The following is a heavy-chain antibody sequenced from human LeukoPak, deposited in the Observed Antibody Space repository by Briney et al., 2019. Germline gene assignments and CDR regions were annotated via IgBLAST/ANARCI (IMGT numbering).Heavy chain of an antibody. CDR1: GGSISSGDYY. Sequence: SQTLSLTCTVSGGSISSGDYYWSWIRQPPGRGLEWIGYIYYSGSTYYNPSLKSRVTISVDTSKNQFSLRLNSVTAADTAVYYCARDHYDFWSGYYLSAFDIWGQGTMVTVSS. CDR2: IYYSGST. V-gene: IGHV4-30-4*01. J-gene: IGHJ3*02. D-gene: IGHD3-3*01. CDR3: ARDHYDFWSGYYLSAFDI.